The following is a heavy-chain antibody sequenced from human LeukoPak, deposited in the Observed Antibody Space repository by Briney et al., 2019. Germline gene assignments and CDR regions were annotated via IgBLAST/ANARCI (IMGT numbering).Heavy chain of an antibody. D-gene: IGHD2-15*01. CDR3: ARVECSGGSCYLSDYYYYYMDV. V-gene: IGHV3-21*01. Sequence: PGGSLRLSCAASGFTFSNYSMNWVRQAPGKGLEWVSSISSSISYIYYADSVKGRFTISRDNAKNSLYLQMNSLRAEDTAVYYCARVECSGGSCYLSDYYYYYMDVWGKGTTVTVSS. CDR1: GFTFSNYS. J-gene: IGHJ6*03. CDR2: ISSSISYI.